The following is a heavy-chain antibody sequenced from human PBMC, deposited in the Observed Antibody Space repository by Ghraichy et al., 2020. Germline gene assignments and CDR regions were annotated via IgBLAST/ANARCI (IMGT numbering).Heavy chain of an antibody. CDR1: GFTFRYYA. Sequence: GGSLRLSCTASGFTFRYYAMHWVRQAPGKGLEWVAVISFDGGSKYYADSVKGRFTISRDNSNNTLFLQMNSLRAEDTAVFYCARDRDYYDSSGYSHYYGTDGWGQGTTVTVSS. V-gene: IGHV3-30*04. D-gene: IGHD3-22*01. CDR3: ARDRDYYDSSGYSHYYGTDG. J-gene: IGHJ6*02. CDR2: ISFDGGSK.